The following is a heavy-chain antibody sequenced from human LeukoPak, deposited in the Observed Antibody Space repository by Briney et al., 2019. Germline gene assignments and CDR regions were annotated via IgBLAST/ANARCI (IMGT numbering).Heavy chain of an antibody. CDR3: ARDGSSSSYYYYYMDV. V-gene: IGHV7-4-1*02. Sequence: ASVKVSCKASGYTFTSYAMNWVRQAPGQGLEWMEWINTNTGNPTYAQGFTGRFVFSLDTSVSTAYLQISSLKAEDTAVYYCARDGSSSSYYYYYMDVWGKGTTVTVSS. CDR2: INTNTGNP. J-gene: IGHJ6*03. CDR1: GYTFTSYA. D-gene: IGHD6-6*01.